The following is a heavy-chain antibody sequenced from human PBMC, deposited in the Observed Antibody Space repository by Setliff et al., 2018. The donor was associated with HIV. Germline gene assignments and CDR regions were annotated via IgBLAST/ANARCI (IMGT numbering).Heavy chain of an antibody. CDR1: GFTFGDYA. Sequence: PGGSLRLSCTASGFTFGDYAMSWVRQAPGKGLEWVGFIRGKAYGGTTEYAASVKGRFTISRDDSKSIAYLQMNSLKTEDTAVYYCTRGPYSYGSYVDYWGQGSLVTVSS. J-gene: IGHJ4*02. D-gene: IGHD5-18*01. CDR2: IRGKAYGGTT. CDR3: TRGPYSYGSYVDY. V-gene: IGHV3-49*04.